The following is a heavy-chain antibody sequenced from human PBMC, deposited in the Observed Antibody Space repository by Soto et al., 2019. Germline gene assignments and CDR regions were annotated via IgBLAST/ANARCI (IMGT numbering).Heavy chain of an antibody. Sequence: EVQLVESGGGLVQPGGSLRLSCAASGFTFSSYSMNWVRQAPGKGLEWVSYISSSSSTIYYADSVKGRFTISRDNAKNTLYLQMNSLRDEDTAVYYCAREGHCSSTSCYLGYYGMDVWGQGTTVTVCS. V-gene: IGHV3-48*02. CDR3: AREGHCSSTSCYLGYYGMDV. D-gene: IGHD2-2*01. CDR1: GFTFSSYS. CDR2: ISSSSSTI. J-gene: IGHJ6*02.